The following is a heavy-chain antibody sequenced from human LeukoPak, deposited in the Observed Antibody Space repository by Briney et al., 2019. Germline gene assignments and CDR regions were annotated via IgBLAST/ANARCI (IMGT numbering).Heavy chain of an antibody. D-gene: IGHD3-10*01. J-gene: IGHJ5*01. CDR1: GFTFSSYV. Sequence: GGSLRLSCAASGFTFSSYVIDWVRQAPGKGLEWVAGINGNGGRPKYADFVTGRFTISRDSYQNTVYLQKNRLRADDTAVYYCAKGGDYYGSGSRRFESWGQGTLVTASS. CDR3: AKGGDYYGSGSRRFES. V-gene: IGHV3-23*01. CDR2: INGNGGRP.